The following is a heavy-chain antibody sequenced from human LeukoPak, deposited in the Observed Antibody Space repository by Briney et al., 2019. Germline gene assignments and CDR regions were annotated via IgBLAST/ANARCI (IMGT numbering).Heavy chain of an antibody. CDR3: ARAGHCTNGICYTADFDY. Sequence: GGSLRLSCTASGFTFSTYAMSWVRQASGKGLEWVSAITDSGGNTYYAAPVKGRSTISRDNSKNTLYLQMNSLRAEDTAAYYCARAGHCTNGICYTADFDYWGQGTLVTVSS. V-gene: IGHV3-23*01. D-gene: IGHD2-8*01. CDR1: GFTFSTYA. J-gene: IGHJ4*02. CDR2: ITDSGGNT.